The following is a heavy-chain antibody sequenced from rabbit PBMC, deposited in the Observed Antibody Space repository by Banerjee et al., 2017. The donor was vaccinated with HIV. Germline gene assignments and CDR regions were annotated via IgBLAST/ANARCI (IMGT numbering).Heavy chain of an antibody. CDR1: GFTLSSYV. CDR2: INTGSGSA. J-gene: IGHJ4*01. V-gene: IGHV1S45*01. Sequence: QEQLEESGGGLVKPEGSLKLSCTVSGFTLSSYVMCWVRQAPGKGLEWIGCINTGSGSAYYANWAKGRFTISKTSSTTVTLQMTSLTAADTATYFCARDAGGDGYSNDVWGPGTLVTVS. CDR3: ARDAGGDGYSNDV. D-gene: IGHD7-1*01.